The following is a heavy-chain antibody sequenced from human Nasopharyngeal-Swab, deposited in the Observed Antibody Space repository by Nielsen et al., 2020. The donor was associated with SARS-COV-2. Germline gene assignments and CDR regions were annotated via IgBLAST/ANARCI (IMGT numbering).Heavy chain of an antibody. CDR2: IYPGDSDT. CDR3: ARTHDSSGWSDWFDP. D-gene: IGHD6-19*01. CDR1: GSSFTSYW. Sequence: GESLKISCKASGSSFTSYWIGWVRQMPGKGLEWMRIIYPGDSDTRYSPSFQGQVTISADKSISTAYLQWSSLKASDTAMYYCARTHDSSGWSDWFDPWGQGTLVTVSS. V-gene: IGHV5-51*01. J-gene: IGHJ5*02.